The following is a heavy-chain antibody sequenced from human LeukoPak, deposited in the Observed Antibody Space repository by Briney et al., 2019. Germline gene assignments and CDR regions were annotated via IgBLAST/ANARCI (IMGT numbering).Heavy chain of an antibody. D-gene: IGHD3-22*01. V-gene: IGHV1-18*01. J-gene: IGHJ4*02. CDR2: ISVYNGNT. CDR1: GYIFTSYG. CDR3: ARDQRDHYESSGYYCLDY. Sequence: ASVKVSCKASGYIFTSYGISWVRQASGQGLEWMGWISVYNGNTNYAQKFQGRVTMTTDTSTGTAYMELRSLISDDTAVYYCARDQRDHYESSGYYCLDYWGQGTLVTVSS.